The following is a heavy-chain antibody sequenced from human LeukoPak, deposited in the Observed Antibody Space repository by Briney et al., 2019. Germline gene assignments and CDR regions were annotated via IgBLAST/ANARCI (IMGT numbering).Heavy chain of an antibody. Sequence: MPSETLSLTCTVSGGSISSYYWSWIRQPPGKGLEWIGYIYYSGSTNYNPSLKSRATISVDTSKNQFSLKLSSVTAADTAVYYCARTVFEAFDIWGQGTMVTVSS. CDR3: ARTVFEAFDI. CDR2: IYYSGST. V-gene: IGHV4-59*01. CDR1: GGSISSYY. J-gene: IGHJ3*02.